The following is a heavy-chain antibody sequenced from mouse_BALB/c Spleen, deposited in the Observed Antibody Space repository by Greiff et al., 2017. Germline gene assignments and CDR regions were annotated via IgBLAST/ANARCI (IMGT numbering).Heavy chain of an antibody. CDR3: ARGEGNYSLDY. CDR2: ISSGGST. D-gene: IGHD2-1*01. J-gene: IGHJ2*01. Sequence: EVQLVESGGGLVKPGGSLKLSCAASGFTFSSYAMSWVRQTPEKRLEWVASISSGGSTYYPDSVKGRFTISRDNARNILYLQMSSLRSEDTAMYSCARGEGNYSLDYWGQGTTLTVSS. CDR1: GFTFSSYA. V-gene: IGHV5-6-5*01.